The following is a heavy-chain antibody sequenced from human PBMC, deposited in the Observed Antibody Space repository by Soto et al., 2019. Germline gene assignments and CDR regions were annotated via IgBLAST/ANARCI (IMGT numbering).Heavy chain of an antibody. D-gene: IGHD6-13*01. CDR3: ARDRSIAAAGADY. J-gene: IGHJ4*02. V-gene: IGHV3-33*01. CDR2: IWYDGSNK. Sequence: PGGSLRLSCAASGFTFSSYGMHWVRQAPGKGLEWVAVIWYDGSNKYYADSVKGRFTISRDNSKNTLYLQMNSLRAEDTAVYYCARDRSIAAAGADYWGQGTLVTVSS. CDR1: GFTFSSYG.